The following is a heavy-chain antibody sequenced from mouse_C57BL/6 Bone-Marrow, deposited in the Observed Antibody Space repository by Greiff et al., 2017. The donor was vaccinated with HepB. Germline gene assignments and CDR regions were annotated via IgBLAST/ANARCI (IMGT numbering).Heavy chain of an antibody. Sequence: EVQLVESGPELVKPGDSVKISCKASGYSFTGYFINWVMQSHGKSLEWIGRINPYNGDTFYNQKFKGKATLTVDKSSSTAHMELRSLTSEDSAVYYCAREGYGYYFDYWGQGTTLTVSS. J-gene: IGHJ2*01. CDR2: INPYNGDT. CDR1: GYSFTGYF. V-gene: IGHV1-20*01. CDR3: AREGYGYYFDY. D-gene: IGHD2-10*02.